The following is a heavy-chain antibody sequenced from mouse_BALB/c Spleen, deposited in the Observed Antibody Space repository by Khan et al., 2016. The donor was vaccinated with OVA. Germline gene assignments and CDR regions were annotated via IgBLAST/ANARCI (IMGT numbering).Heavy chain of an antibody. V-gene: IGHV3-2*02. Sequence: EVKLEVSGPGLVKPSQSLSLTCTVTGYSITSDYAWNWIRQFPGNKLEWMGFTSYSGNTKYNPSLKSRFSITRDTSKNQFFLQLNSVTTEDTATYYCARVYGGDFDYWGQGTSLTVSS. CDR2: TSYSGNT. J-gene: IGHJ2*02. CDR3: ARVYGGDFDY. CDR1: GYSITSDYA. D-gene: IGHD1-1*01.